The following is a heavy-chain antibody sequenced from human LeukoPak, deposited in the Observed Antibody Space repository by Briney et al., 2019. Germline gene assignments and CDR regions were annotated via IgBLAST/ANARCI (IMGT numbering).Heavy chain of an antibody. CDR1: GFTFNNYA. V-gene: IGHV3-23*01. CDR3: AKAGWYSSKSYATYDDAIDI. J-gene: IGHJ3*02. Sequence: GGSLRLSCAASGFTFNNYALNWVRQAPGKGLEWVSAIDSHGGSTYYADSVKGRFTISRDNSKNTLYLQMNSLRAEDTALYYCAKAGWYSSKSYATYDDAIDIWGQGTLVTVSS. CDR2: IDSHGGST. D-gene: IGHD6-13*01.